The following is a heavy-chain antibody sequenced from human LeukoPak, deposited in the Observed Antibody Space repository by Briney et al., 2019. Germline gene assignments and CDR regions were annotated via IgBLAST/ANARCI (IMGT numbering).Heavy chain of an antibody. V-gene: IGHV4-39*07. Sequence: SETLSLTCTVSGGSMWSYYWGWIRQPPGKGLEWIASIAYSGHTYYNPSLKSRVTISLDTSRDQFSLKLNSVTAADTAVYYCASDPDWADFDYWGQGTLVTVSS. CDR3: ASDPDWADFDY. D-gene: IGHD3/OR15-3a*01. J-gene: IGHJ4*02. CDR1: GGSMWSYY. CDR2: IAYSGHT.